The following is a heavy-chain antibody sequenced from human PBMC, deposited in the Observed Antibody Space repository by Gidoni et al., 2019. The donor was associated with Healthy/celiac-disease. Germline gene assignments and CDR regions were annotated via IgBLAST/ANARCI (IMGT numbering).Heavy chain of an antibody. CDR2: IYYSGST. CDR3: ARVNYYDSSGYYYLDY. Sequence: QVQLQASGPGLVKPSPTLSIPCTVPAGTIRRGDYYWSWIRQPPGKGLEWIGYIYYSGSTYYNPSLKSRVTRSVDTSKNQFSLKLSSVTAADTAVYYCARVNYYDSSGYYYLDYWGQGTLVTVSS. CDR1: AGTIRRGDYY. D-gene: IGHD3-22*01. J-gene: IGHJ4*02. V-gene: IGHV4-30-4*01.